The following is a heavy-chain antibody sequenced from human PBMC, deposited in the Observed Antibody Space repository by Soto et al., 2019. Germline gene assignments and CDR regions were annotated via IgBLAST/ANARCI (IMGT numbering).Heavy chain of an antibody. D-gene: IGHD6-19*01. J-gene: IGHJ4*02. CDR3: TTDKKVGHSSGWYGFADY. Sequence: EVQLVESGGGLVKPGGSLRLSCAASGFTFSNAWMSWVRQAPGKGLEWVGRIKSKTDGGTTDYDAPVKGRFTISRDDSKNTLYLQMNRLKTEDTAVYYCTTDKKVGHSSGWYGFADYWGQGTLVTVSS. CDR1: GFTFSNAW. V-gene: IGHV3-15*01. CDR2: IKSKTDGGTT.